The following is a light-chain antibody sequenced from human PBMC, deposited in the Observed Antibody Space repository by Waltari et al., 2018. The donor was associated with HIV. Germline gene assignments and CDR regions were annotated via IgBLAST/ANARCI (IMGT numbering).Light chain of an antibody. V-gene: IGKV3-15*01. J-gene: IGKJ1*01. CDR2: DAS. Sequence: EIVMTQSPATLSVSPGERATLSCMASQSVSSNLAWYQQKPGQAPRLLIYDASTRAPGIPARFSGSGSGTDFSLTISSLQSEDFAVYYCQQYHNWPRTFGQGTKVEIK. CDR1: QSVSSN. CDR3: QQYHNWPRT.